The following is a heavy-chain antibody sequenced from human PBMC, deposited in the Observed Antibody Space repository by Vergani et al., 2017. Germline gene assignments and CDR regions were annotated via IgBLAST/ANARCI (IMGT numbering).Heavy chain of an antibody. CDR2: IKSTFDRGTT. CDR3: TTDPRYCGDASCXWRRDHHYYGMDV. D-gene: IGHD2-21*01. Sequence: EVQLVESGGGIVKPGGSLRLSCVASGFSFRNAWMNWVRRTPGKGLEWVGRIKSTFDRGTTDYAAAVKGRFTISRDDSKNTLFLQMNGLKTEDIGVYYCTTDPRYCGDASCXWRRDHHYYGMDVWGQGTTVTVSS. CDR1: GFSFRNAW. V-gene: IGHV3-15*07. J-gene: IGHJ6*02.